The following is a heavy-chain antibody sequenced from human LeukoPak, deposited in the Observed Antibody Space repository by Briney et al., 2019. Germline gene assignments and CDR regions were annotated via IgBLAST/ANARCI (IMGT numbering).Heavy chain of an antibody. D-gene: IGHD2-21*02. CDR2: IYYSGDT. J-gene: IGHJ2*01. Sequence: SETLSLTCTVSGGSVSSIIYYWGWIRQPPGKGLEWIGNIYYSGDTYYNPSLKSRVTISVDTSKNQFSLNLSSVAAADTAVYYCARMTVTWYFDLWGRGTLVTVSS. CDR3: ARMTVTWYFDL. CDR1: GGSVSSIIYY. V-gene: IGHV4-39*07.